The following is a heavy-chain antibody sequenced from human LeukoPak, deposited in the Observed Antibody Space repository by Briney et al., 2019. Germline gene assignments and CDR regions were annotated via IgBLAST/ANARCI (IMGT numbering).Heavy chain of an antibody. J-gene: IGHJ4*02. CDR2: IRNDGGDK. Sequence: GGSLRLSCAASGFTFSSYGMHWVRQAPGKGLEWVAFIRNDGGDKYYADSVKGRFTISRDNSKNTLYLQMNSLRAEDTAMYYCAKVLSSWGYFGFWGQGTLVTVSS. CDR1: GFTFSSYG. V-gene: IGHV3-30*02. CDR3: AKVLSSWGYFGF. D-gene: IGHD6-13*01.